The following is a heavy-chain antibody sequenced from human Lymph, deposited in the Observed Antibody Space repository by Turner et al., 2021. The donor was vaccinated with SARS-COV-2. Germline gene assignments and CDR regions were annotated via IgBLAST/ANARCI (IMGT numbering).Heavy chain of an antibody. CDR2: IYYSVST. V-gene: IGHV4-31*03. CDR3: ARARTIGTNYPWDFDY. J-gene: IGHJ4*02. D-gene: IGHD1-1*01. CDR1: GGSISSGGYY. Sequence: QVQLQESGPGLVKPSQTLSLTCTVSGGSISSGGYYWSWIRQHPGKGLEWSGYIYYSVSTYYNPSLKSRVTISLDTSKNQFSLKLCSVTASDTAVYYCARARTIGTNYPWDFDYWGQGTPVTVSS.